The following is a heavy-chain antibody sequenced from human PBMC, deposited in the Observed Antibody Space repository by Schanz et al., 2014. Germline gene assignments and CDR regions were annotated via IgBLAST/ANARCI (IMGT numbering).Heavy chain of an antibody. J-gene: IGHJ6*02. CDR2: IWFDGSGT. D-gene: IGHD6-13*01. CDR3: ARVRRRIATPSTPSLGSYYYYAMDV. V-gene: IGHV3-33*08. CDR1: GFTFNSYA. Sequence: VQLLESGGGLVQPGGSLRLSCAASGFTFNSYAMTWIRQAPGKGLEWVAVIWFDGSGTYYADSVKGPSTISRDSPKSTLYLQMDILRADDTSVYFCARVRRRIATPSTPSLGSYYYYAMDVWGQGTTVTVSS.